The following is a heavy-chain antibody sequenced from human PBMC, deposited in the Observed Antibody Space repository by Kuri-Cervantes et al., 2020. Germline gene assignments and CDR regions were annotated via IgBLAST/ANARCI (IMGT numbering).Heavy chain of an antibody. V-gene: IGHV2-70*01. Sequence: KSRFTITKDTSKNQVVLTMTNMDPVDTATYYCARSELGTGFDYWGQGTLVTVSS. J-gene: IGHJ4*02. CDR3: ARSELGTGFDY. D-gene: IGHD7-27*01.